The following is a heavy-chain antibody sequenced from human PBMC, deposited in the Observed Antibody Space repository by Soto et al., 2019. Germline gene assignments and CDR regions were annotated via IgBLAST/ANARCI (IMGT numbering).Heavy chain of an antibody. Sequence: QVQLQESGPGVVKPSGTLSLTCVVSGGSISSINWWSWVRQAPGKGLEWIGEIYQSGSSNYNPSLKSRVSITVDKSKNQFFLNLTSVIAADTAVYYCARSLGVHFRYWFDAWGQGTLVTVSS. CDR2: IYQSGSS. D-gene: IGHD3-3*02. CDR3: ARSLGVHFRYWFDA. CDR1: GGSISSINW. V-gene: IGHV4-4*02. J-gene: IGHJ5*02.